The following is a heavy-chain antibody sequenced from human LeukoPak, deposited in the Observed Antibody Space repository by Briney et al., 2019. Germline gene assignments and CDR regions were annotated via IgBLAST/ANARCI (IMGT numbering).Heavy chain of an antibody. CDR3: ATRDCSSTSCYRGGEAFDI. V-gene: IGHV3-23*01. Sequence: GGSLRLSCAASGFTFSSYAMSWVRQAPGKGLEWVSAISGSGGSTYYADSVKGRFTISRDNSKNTLYLQMNSLRAEDTAVYYCATRDCSSTSCYRGGEAFDIWGQGTMVTVSS. D-gene: IGHD2-2*02. CDR2: ISGSGGST. CDR1: GFTFSSYA. J-gene: IGHJ3*02.